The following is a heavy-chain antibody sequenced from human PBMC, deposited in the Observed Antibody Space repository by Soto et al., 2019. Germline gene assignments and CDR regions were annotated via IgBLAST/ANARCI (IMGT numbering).Heavy chain of an antibody. CDR1: GGTFSSYA. V-gene: IGHV1-69*06. Sequence: ASVKVSCKGSGGTFSSYAISWVRQAPGQGLEWMGGIIPIFGTANYAQKFQGRVTITADKSTSTAYMELSSLRSEDTAVYYCARGGSDSSGYYYGYWGQGTLVTVSS. CDR2: IIPIFGTA. CDR3: ARGGSDSSGYYYGY. J-gene: IGHJ4*02. D-gene: IGHD3-22*01.